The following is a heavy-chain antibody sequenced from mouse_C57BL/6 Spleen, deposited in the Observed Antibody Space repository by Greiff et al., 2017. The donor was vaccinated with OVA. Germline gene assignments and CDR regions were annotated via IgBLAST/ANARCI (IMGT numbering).Heavy chain of an antibody. J-gene: IGHJ2*01. CDR2: IYPGSGNT. CDR1: GYTFTDYY. Sequence: QVQLKQSGAELVRPGASVKLSCKASGYTFTDYYINWVKQRPGQGLEWIARIYPGSGNTYYNEKFKGKATLTAEKSSSTAYMQLSSLTSEDSAVYFCARTPVVRYFDYWGQGTTLTVSS. V-gene: IGHV1-76*01. D-gene: IGHD1-1*01. CDR3: ARTPVVRYFDY.